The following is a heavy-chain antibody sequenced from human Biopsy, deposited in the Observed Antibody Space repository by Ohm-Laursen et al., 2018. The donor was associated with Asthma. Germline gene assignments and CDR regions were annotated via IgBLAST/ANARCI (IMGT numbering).Heavy chain of an antibody. V-gene: IGHV1-24*01. J-gene: IGHJ4*02. CDR1: GYSLTDLS. CDR2: HDHEEGGT. D-gene: IGHD4-17*01. Sequence: ASVKVSCKISGYSLTDLSTHWVRQAPGQGLEWMGGHDHEEGGTVNARRFQGRFTMTEDTSTDTAYMELSSLSSDDTAVYYCASDFPKDYVRYNFQFWGQGTLVTVSS. CDR3: ASDFPKDYVRYNFQF.